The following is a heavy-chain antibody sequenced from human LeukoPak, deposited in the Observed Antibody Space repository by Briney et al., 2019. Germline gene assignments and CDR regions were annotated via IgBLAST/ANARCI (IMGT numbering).Heavy chain of an antibody. J-gene: IGHJ4*02. CDR2: ISGSGGST. V-gene: IGHV3-23*01. CDR1: GFTFSSYA. D-gene: IGHD3-3*01. CDR3: ARDIRYLDDLNYFDY. Sequence: PGGSLRLSCAASGFTFSSYAMSWVRQAPGKGLEWVSAISGSGGSTYYADSVKGRFTISRDNSKNTLYLQMNSLRAEDTAVYYCARDIRYLDDLNYFDYWGQGTLVTVSS.